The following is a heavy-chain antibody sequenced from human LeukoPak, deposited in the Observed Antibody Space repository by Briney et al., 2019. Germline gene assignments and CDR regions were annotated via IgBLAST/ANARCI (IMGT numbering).Heavy chain of an antibody. V-gene: IGHV6-1*01. CDR3: ARGGGAFDI. J-gene: IGHJ3*02. Sequence: SQTLSLTCAISGDSDSSNSTAWNWIRQSSSRGLEWLGRTYYRSKWFSDYAVSVKSRLTINPDTSKNQFSLQLDSVTPEDTAVYYCARGGGAFDIWGQGTMITVSS. CDR1: GDSDSSNSTA. CDR2: TYYRSKWFS.